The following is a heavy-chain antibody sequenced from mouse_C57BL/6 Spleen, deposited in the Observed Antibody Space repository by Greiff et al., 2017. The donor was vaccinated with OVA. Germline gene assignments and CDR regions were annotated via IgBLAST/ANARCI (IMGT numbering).Heavy chain of an antibody. CDR2: IHPNSGST. V-gene: IGHV1-64*01. CDR1: GYTFTSYW. Sequence: QVHVKQSGAELVKPGASVKLSCKASGYTFTSYWMHWVKQRPGQGLEWIGMIHPNSGSTNYNEKFKSKATLTVDKSSSTAYMQLSSLTSEDSAVYYCAPALYYAMDYWGHGTSVTVSS. J-gene: IGHJ4*01. CDR3: APALYYAMDY.